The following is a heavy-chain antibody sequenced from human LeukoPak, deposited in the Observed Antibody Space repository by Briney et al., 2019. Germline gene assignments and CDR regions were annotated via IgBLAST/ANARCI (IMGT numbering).Heavy chain of an antibody. Sequence: SETLSLTCTVSGYSISTGYYWSWIRQPPGKGLEWIGEINHSGSTNYNPSLKSRVTISVDTSKNQFSLKLSSVTAADTAVYYCARESVTTGAFDIWGQGTMVTVSS. J-gene: IGHJ3*02. CDR3: ARESVTTGAFDI. V-gene: IGHV4-38-2*02. D-gene: IGHD4-17*01. CDR2: INHSGST. CDR1: GYSISTGYY.